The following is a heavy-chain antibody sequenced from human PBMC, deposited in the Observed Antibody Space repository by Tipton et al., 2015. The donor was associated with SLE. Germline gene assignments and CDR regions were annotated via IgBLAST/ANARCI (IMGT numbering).Heavy chain of an antibody. J-gene: IGHJ5*02. CDR1: GGSIISGGYY. CDR3: ARSEAAAGVLNWFDP. D-gene: IGHD3-10*01. V-gene: IGHV4-31*03. Sequence: TLSLTCTVSGGSIISGGYYWSWIRQHPGKGLAWIGYVDYSGRTYYNPSLKSRVTISVDTSKNQFSLKLSSVTAADTAVYYCARSEAAAGVLNWFDPWGQGTLVTVSS. CDR2: VDYSGRT.